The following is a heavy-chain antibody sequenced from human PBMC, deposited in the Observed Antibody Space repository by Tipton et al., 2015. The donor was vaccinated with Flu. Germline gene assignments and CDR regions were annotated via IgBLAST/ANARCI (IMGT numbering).Heavy chain of an antibody. V-gene: IGHV4-4*02. CDR2: IDHSGST. CDR3: ASWLSSSWYSSYFDY. J-gene: IGHJ4*02. CDR1: GGSISSSTW. D-gene: IGHD6-13*01. Sequence: TLSLTCAVSGGSISSSTWWSWVRQPPGKGLEWIGEIDHSGSTYYNPSLKSRVTISVDKSKNQFSLKLSSVTAADSAVYYCASWLSSSWYSSYFDYWGQGTLVTVSS.